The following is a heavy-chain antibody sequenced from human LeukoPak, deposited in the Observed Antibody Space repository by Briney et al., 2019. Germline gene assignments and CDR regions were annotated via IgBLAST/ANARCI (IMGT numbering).Heavy chain of an antibody. CDR3: ARDTAAARDDAFDI. D-gene: IGHD6-13*01. CDR2: ISISGSTI. J-gene: IGHJ3*02. CDR1: GFTFSSYE. V-gene: IGHV3-48*03. Sequence: GGSLRLSCAASGFTFSSYEMNWVRQAPGKGLEWVSYISISGSTIYYADSVKGRFTISRDNAKNSLYLQMNSLRAEDTAVYYCARDTAAARDDAFDIWGQGTVVTVSS.